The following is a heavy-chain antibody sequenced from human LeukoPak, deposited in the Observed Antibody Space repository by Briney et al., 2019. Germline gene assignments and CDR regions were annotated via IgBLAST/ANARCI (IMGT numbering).Heavy chain of an antibody. CDR1: GGSISSYY. D-gene: IGHD3/OR15-3a*01. CDR3: ARQTGSGLFTLP. V-gene: IGHV4-59*05. CDR2: IYYSGNT. J-gene: IGHJ4*02. Sequence: SETLSLTCTVSGGSISSYYWSWIRQPPGKGLEWIGSIYYSGNTYYNASVKSRVTISIDSSKNQFSLMLSSVTAADTAVYYCARQTGSGLFTLPGGQGTLVTVSS.